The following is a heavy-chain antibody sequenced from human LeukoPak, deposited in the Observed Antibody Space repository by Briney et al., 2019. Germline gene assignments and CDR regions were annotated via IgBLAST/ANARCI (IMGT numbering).Heavy chain of an antibody. CDR3: ARDVAAIGQLHRWFDP. CDR2: INHSGST. Sequence: SETLSLTCAVYGGSFSGYYWSWIRQPPGKGLEWSEEINHSGSTNYNPSLKSRVTISVDTSKNQFSLKLSSVTAADTAVYYCARDVAAIGQLHRWFDPWGQGTLVTVSS. V-gene: IGHV4-34*01. CDR1: GGSFSGYY. J-gene: IGHJ5*02. D-gene: IGHD2-2*01.